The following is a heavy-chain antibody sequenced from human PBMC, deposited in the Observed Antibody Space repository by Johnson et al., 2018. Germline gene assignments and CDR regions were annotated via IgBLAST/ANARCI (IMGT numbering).Heavy chain of an antibody. J-gene: IGHJ3*02. CDR3: ANGDSSFGAFDI. D-gene: IGHD3-22*01. CDR1: GFTFSSYS. Sequence: VQLVQSGGGVVQPGRSXRLSCAASGFTFSSYSMNWVRQAPGKGLEWVSLISWDGGSTYYADSVKGRFTISRDNSKNSLYLQMTSLRTEDTALYYCANGDSSFGAFDIWGQGTMVTVSS. CDR2: ISWDGGST. V-gene: IGHV3-43*01.